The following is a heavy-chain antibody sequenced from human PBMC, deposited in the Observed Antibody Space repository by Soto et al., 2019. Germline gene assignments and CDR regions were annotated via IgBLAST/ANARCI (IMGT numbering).Heavy chain of an antibody. D-gene: IGHD5-12*01. Sequence: ASETLSLTCAVYGGSFSGYYWSWIRQPPGKGLEWIGEINHSGSTNYNPSLKSRVTISVDTSKNQFSLKLSSVTAADTAVYYCARDFSYRYSGYDFPAYYYYYYGMDVWGQGTTVTVSS. V-gene: IGHV4-34*01. CDR1: GGSFSGYY. CDR2: INHSGST. CDR3: ARDFSYRYSGYDFPAYYYYYYGMDV. J-gene: IGHJ6*02.